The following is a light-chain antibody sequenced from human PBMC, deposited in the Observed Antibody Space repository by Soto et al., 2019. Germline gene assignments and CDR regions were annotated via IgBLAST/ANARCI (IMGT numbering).Light chain of an antibody. Sequence: AVQLTQSPSSLSASVGERVTITCRASQGISLSLAWYQQKPGESPNLLIFDASSLQGGVPSRFSGSASGTEFTLTINTLHPEDFATYFCQQYESYPITFGQGTRLEI. V-gene: IGKV1-13*02. CDR1: QGISLS. J-gene: IGKJ5*01. CDR3: QQYESYPIT. CDR2: DAS.